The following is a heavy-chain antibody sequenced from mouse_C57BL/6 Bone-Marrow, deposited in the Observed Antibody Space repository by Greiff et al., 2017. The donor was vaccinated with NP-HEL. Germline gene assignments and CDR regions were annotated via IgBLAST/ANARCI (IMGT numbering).Heavy chain of an antibody. V-gene: IGHV6-3*01. CDR3: ASYYYGSSVYAMDY. D-gene: IGHD1-1*01. J-gene: IGHJ4*01. CDR2: ISLKSDNYAT. CDR1: GFTFSNYW. Sequence: EVKVEESGGGLVQPGGSMKLSCVASGFTFSNYWMNWVRQTPEKGLEWVAQISLKSDNYATHYAVSVKGRFTISRDDYKSSVYLQMNNLRSEDTGIYYCASYYYGSSVYAMDYWGQGTSVTVSS.